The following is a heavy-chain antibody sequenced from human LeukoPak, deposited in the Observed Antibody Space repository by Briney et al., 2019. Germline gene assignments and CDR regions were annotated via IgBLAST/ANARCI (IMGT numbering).Heavy chain of an antibody. D-gene: IGHD3-10*01. CDR3: ARSIYGSGSYYRP. V-gene: IGHV4-59*12. CDR1: GGSISSYY. Sequence: SETLSLTCTVSGGSISSYYWSWIRQPPGKGLEWIGYIYYSGRTNYNPSLKSRVTISVDTSKNQFSLKLSSVTAADTAVYYCARSIYGSGSYYRPWGQGTLVTVSS. CDR2: IYYSGRT. J-gene: IGHJ5*02.